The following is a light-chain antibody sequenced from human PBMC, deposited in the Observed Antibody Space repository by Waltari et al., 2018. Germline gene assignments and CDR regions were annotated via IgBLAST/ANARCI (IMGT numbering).Light chain of an antibody. CDR3: QQYDGEVLT. CDR1: QSVTSIS. Sequence: EIVLTQSPGPLSLSPGARATLSCRASQSVTSISLTWYPQKLGQPPRLLIYGTSSRATGIPDRFSGSGSGTDFTLTISRLEPEDFAVYYCQQYDGEVLTFGGGTKVEI. J-gene: IGKJ4*01. V-gene: IGKV3-20*01. CDR2: GTS.